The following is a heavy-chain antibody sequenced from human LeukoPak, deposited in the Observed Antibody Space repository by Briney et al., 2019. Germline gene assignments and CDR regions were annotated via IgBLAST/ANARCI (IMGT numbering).Heavy chain of an antibody. D-gene: IGHD2-21*02. CDR2: IIPILGIA. Sequence: SVKVSCKASGYTFTSYGISWVRQAPGQGLEWMGRIIPILGIANYAQKFQGRVTITADKSTSTAYMELSSLRSEDTAVYYCARMVVTHYFDYWGQGTLVTVSS. V-gene: IGHV1-69*04. CDR3: ARMVVTHYFDY. CDR1: GYTFTSYG. J-gene: IGHJ4*02.